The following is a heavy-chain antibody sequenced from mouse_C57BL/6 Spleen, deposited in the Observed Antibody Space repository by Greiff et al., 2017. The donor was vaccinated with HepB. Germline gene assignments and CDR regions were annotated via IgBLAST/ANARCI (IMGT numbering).Heavy chain of an antibody. D-gene: IGHD1-1*01. CDR1: GYTFTDYE. CDR3: TRNYGSSFFAY. CDR2: IDPETGGT. J-gene: IGHJ3*01. Sequence: QVQLQQSGAELVRPGASVTLSCKASGYTFTDYEMHWVKQTPVHGLEWIGAIDPETGGTAYNQKFKGKAILTADKSSSTAYMELRSLTSEDSAVYYCTRNYGSSFFAYWGQGTLVIVSA. V-gene: IGHV1-15*01.